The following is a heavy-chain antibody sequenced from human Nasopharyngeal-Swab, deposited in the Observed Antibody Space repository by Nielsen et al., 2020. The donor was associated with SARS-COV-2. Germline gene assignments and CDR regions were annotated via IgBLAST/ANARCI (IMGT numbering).Heavy chain of an antibody. J-gene: IGHJ6*03. CDR2: IIPIFGTA. CDR3: ARVGGLWSAGFYYYYRDG. D-gene: IGHD3-3*01. Sequence: WVRQAPGQGLEWMGGIIPIFGTANYAQKFQGRVTITAGKSTSTAYMEPSSLRSEDTAVYYCARVGGLWSAGFYYYYRDGWGKG. V-gene: IGHV1-69*06.